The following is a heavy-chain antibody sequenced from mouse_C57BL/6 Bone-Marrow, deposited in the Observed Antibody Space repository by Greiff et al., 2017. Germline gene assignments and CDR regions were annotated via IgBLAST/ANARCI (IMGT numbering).Heavy chain of an antibody. J-gene: IGHJ2*01. CDR1: GFTFSSYG. CDR3: ARRCLDY. V-gene: IGHV5-6*01. CDR2: ISSGGSYT. Sequence: EVQLVESGGDLVKPGGSLKLSCAASGFTFSSYGMSWVRQTPDKRLEWVATISSGGSYTYYPASVKGRFTISRDNAKNTLYLQMSSLKSEDTAMYYCARRCLDYWGQGTTLTVAS.